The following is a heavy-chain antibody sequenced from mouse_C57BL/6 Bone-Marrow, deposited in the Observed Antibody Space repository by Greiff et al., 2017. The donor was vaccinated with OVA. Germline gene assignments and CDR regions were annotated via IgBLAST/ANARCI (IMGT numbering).Heavy chain of an antibody. CDR3: ARHNAPAYYSNYFAMDY. Sequence: VQLQQSGGDLVKPGGSLKLSCAASGFTFSSYGMSWVRQTPDKRLEWVATISSGGSYTYYPDSVKGRFTISRDNAKNTLYLQMSSLKSEDTAMYYCARHNAPAYYSNYFAMDYWGQGTSVTVSS. D-gene: IGHD2-5*01. J-gene: IGHJ4*01. CDR2: ISSGGSYT. CDR1: GFTFSSYG. V-gene: IGHV5-6*01.